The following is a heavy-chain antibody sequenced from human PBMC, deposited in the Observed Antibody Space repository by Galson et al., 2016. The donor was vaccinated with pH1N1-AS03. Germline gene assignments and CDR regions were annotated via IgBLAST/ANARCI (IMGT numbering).Heavy chain of an antibody. CDR2: ISASGGST. J-gene: IGHJ6*02. Sequence: SLRLSCAASGFTFGSNAMTWVRQAPGKGLEWVSTISASGGSTFYADSVTGRFTISRDNFKNTLSLQMNSLRVDDTALYYCVKDMRGVANSDYGMDVWGQGTTVSVSS. V-gene: IGHV3-23*01. D-gene: IGHD3-22*01. CDR3: VKDMRGVANSDYGMDV. CDR1: GFTFGSNA.